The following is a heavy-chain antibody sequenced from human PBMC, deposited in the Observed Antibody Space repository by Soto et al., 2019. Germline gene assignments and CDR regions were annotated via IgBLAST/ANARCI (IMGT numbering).Heavy chain of an antibody. V-gene: IGHV4-34*01. CDR1: VGSFSVYY. J-gene: IGHJ6*02. Sequence: SETLCVTCAVYVGSFSVYYWSWIRQPPGKGLEWIGEINHSGSTNYNPSLKSRVTISVDTSKNQLSLKLSSVTAADTAVYYCARGRRATNGMDVWGQGTTVTGSS. CDR2: INHSGST. CDR3: ARGRRATNGMDV. D-gene: IGHD1-26*01.